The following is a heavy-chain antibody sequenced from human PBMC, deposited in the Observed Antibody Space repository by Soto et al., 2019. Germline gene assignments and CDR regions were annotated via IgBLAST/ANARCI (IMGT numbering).Heavy chain of an antibody. CDR1: GGTFSSYT. J-gene: IGHJ4*02. Sequence: QVQLVQSGAEVKKPGSSVKVSCKASGGTFSSYTISWVRQAPGQGLEWMGRIIPILGIANYAQKFQGRVTITADKSTSTAYMELSSLRSEDTAVYYCAREKYSAYDYQGAPPNDYWGQGTLVTVSS. V-gene: IGHV1-69*02. CDR2: IIPILGIA. CDR3: AREKYSAYDYQGAPPNDY. D-gene: IGHD5-12*01.